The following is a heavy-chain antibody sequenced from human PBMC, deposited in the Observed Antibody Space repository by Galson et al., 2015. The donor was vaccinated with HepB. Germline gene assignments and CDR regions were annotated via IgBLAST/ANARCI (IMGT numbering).Heavy chain of an antibody. CDR3: AKAPNTVVTPNDY. CDR2: ISGSGGST. CDR1: GFTFSSYA. Sequence: SLRLSCAASGFTFSSYAMRWVRQAPGKGLEWVSAISGSGGSTYYADSVKGRFTISRDNSKNTLYLQMNSLRAEDTAVYYCAKAPNTVVTPNDYWGQGTLVTVSS. V-gene: IGHV3-23*01. D-gene: IGHD4-23*01. J-gene: IGHJ4*02.